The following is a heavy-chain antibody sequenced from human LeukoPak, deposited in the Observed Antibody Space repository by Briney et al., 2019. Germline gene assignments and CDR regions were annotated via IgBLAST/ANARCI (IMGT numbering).Heavy chain of an antibody. CDR1: GGSISSYY. D-gene: IGHD2-2*01. CDR2: IYYSGST. Sequence: SETLSLTCTVSGGSISSYYWSWIRQPPGKGLEWIGYIYYSGSTNYNPSLKSRVTISVDTSKNQFSLKLSSVTAADTAVYYCARLKYLLLADAFDIWGQGTMVTVSS. CDR3: ARLKYLLLADAFDI. J-gene: IGHJ3*02. V-gene: IGHV4-59*08.